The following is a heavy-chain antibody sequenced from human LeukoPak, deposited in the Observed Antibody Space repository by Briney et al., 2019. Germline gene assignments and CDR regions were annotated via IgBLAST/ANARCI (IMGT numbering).Heavy chain of an antibody. D-gene: IGHD3-3*01. V-gene: IGHV3-66*01. CDR3: AKYDFWSGPLA. CDR2: IYSGGST. J-gene: IGHJ3*01. CDR1: GFTVSSNY. Sequence: GGSLRLSCAASGFTVSSNYMSWVRQAPGKGLEWVSVIYSGGSTYYADSVKGRFTISRDNSKNTLYLQMNSLRAEDTAVYYCAKYDFWSGPLAWGQGTMVTVSS.